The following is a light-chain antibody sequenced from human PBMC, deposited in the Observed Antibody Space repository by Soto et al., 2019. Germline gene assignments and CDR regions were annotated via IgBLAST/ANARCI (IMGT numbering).Light chain of an antibody. CDR1: SSDVGGYNY. J-gene: IGLJ3*02. Sequence: QSALTQPRSVSGSPGQSVTISCTGISSDVGGYNYVSWYQQHPGKAPELMIYDVSQRPSGVPDRFSGSRSGNTASLTISGLQADDEADYYCCSYAGTYTFEGVFGGGTKVTVL. CDR2: DVS. CDR3: CSYAGTYTFEGV. V-gene: IGLV2-11*01.